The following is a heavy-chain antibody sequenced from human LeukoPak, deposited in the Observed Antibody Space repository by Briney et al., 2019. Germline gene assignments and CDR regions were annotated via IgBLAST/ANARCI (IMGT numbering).Heavy chain of an antibody. V-gene: IGHV3-30*02. CDR3: AKETPDSSGYYPDY. Sequence: SGGSLRLSCAASGFTFSSYGMHWVRQAPGKGLEWVAFIRYDGSNKYYADSVKGRFTISRDNSKNTLYLQMNSLGAEDTAVYYCAKETPDSSGYYPDYWGQGTLVTVSS. D-gene: IGHD3-22*01. J-gene: IGHJ4*02. CDR2: IRYDGSNK. CDR1: GFTFSSYG.